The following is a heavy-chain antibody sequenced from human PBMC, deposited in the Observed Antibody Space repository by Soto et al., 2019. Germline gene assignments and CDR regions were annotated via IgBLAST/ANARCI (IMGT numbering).Heavy chain of an antibody. CDR3: PHRAAYDTSTGYYPFDY. Sequence: SGPTLVNPTQPLTLTCTFSGFSLSASGVGVAWIRQPPGKALAWLALIYWDDGKRYSPSLKTRLNITKDTSKNQLVLTLTNADPVDTAPYSCPHRAAYDTSTGYYPFDYCRQRSLVAVSS. CDR1: GFSLSASGVG. V-gene: IGHV2-5*02. CDR2: IYWDDGK. D-gene: IGHD3-9*01. J-gene: IGHJ4*02.